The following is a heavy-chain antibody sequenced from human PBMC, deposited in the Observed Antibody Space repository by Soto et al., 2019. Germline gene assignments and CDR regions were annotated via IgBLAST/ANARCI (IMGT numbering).Heavy chain of an antibody. CDR3: ARTEAELRYFDWLLPNSYYFDY. CDR2: ISAYNGNT. CDR1: GYTFTSYG. J-gene: IGHJ4*02. V-gene: IGHV1-18*04. Sequence: ASVKVSCKASGYTFTSYGISWVRQAPGQGLEWMGWISAYNGNTNYAQKLQGRVTMTTDTSTSTAYMELRSLRSDDTAVYYCARTEAELRYFDWLLPNSYYFDYWGQGTLVTVSS. D-gene: IGHD3-9*01.